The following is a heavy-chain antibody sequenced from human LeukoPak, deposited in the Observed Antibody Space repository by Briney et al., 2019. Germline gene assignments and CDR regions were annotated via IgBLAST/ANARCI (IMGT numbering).Heavy chain of an antibody. D-gene: IGHD3-3*01. CDR1: GYSISSGYY. Sequence: SETPSLTYAVSGYSISSGYYWGWIRQPPGRGLEWIGSIYHTGSIYYNPSLKSRVTISVDTSKNQFSLKLSSVTAADTAVYYCARPSFGAPDFDYWGQGTLVTVSS. CDR3: ARPSFGAPDFDY. V-gene: IGHV4-38-2*01. CDR2: IYHTGSI. J-gene: IGHJ4*02.